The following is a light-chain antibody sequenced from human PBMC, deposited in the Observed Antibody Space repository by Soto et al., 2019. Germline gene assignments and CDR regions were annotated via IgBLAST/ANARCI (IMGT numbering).Light chain of an antibody. Sequence: QSVQTQPPSVSGTPGQRVTISCSGGISNIGTNYVHWFQQLPGTAPKVLSNRDNQRPSGVPDRFSGSKSGTSASLAISGLRSEDEAEYYCAAWDDTVRSYVFGTGTKLTVL. V-gene: IGLV1-47*01. CDR1: ISNIGTNY. CDR3: AAWDDTVRSYV. J-gene: IGLJ1*01. CDR2: RDN.